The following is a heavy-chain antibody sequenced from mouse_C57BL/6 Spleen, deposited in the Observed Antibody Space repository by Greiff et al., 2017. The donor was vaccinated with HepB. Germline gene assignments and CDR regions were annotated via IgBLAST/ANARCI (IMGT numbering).Heavy chain of an antibody. CDR3: ASTYDFYAMDY. CDR1: GYTFTSYW. V-gene: IGHV1-59*01. CDR2: IDPSDSYT. Sequence: QVQLQQPGAELVRPGTSVKLSCKASGYTFTSYWMHWVKQRPGQGLEWIGVIDPSDSYTNYNQKFKGKATLTVDTSSSTAYMQLSSLTSEDSAVYYCASTYDFYAMDYWGQGTSVTVSS. J-gene: IGHJ4*01.